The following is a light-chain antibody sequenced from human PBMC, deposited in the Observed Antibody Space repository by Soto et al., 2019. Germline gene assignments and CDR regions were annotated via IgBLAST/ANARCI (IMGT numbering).Light chain of an antibody. CDR1: QSVSSS. V-gene: IGKV3-15*01. CDR3: QQYGSSSIT. CDR2: AAS. Sequence: EIVMTQSPVTLSVSPGERATLSCRASQSVSSSLAWYQQKPGQAPRLLIYAASTRATGIPARFSGSGSGTEFTLTISSLQSEDFAVYYCQQYGSSSITFGQGTRLEIK. J-gene: IGKJ5*01.